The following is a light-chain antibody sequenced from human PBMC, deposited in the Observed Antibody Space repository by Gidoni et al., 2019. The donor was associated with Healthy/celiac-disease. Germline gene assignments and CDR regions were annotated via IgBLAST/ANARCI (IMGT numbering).Light chain of an antibody. V-gene: IGKV1-5*03. CDR3: QQYNSYP. CDR2: KAS. Sequence: DIQMTQSPSTLSASVGDRVTITCRASQSISSWLAWYQQKPGKAPKLLIYKASSLESGVPSRFSGSGSGTEFTLTISSLQPDDFATYYCQQYNSYPFXQXTKLEIK. CDR1: QSISSW. J-gene: IGKJ2*01.